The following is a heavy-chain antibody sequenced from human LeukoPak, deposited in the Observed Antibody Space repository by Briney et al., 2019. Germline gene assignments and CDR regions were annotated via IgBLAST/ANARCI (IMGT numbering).Heavy chain of an antibody. CDR2: IWYDGSNK. D-gene: IGHD1-1*01. Sequence: QSGGSLRLSCAASGFTFSTYGMHWVRQAPGKGLEWVAFIWYDGSNKYYADSVKGRFTISRDNSKNTLYLKMNSLSAEDTAVYFCAKDKDPWKSTSISDFDYWGQGTLVTVSS. J-gene: IGHJ4*02. CDR3: AKDKDPWKSTSISDFDY. CDR1: GFTFSTYG. V-gene: IGHV3-30*02.